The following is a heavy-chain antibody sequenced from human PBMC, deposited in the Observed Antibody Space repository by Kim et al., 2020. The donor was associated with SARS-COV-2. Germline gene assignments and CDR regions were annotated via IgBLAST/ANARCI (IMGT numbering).Heavy chain of an antibody. CDR2: SYYSGST. V-gene: IGHV4-31*03. D-gene: IGHD3-16*01. CDR1: GGSISSGGYY. J-gene: IGHJ4*02. Sequence: SETLSLTCTVSGGSISSGGYYWSWIRQHPGKGLEWNGHSYYSGSTYYNPSLKSRVTISVDTSKNQFSLKLSSVTAADTAVYYCAREDDGGPGGTDYWGQGTLVTVSS. CDR3: AREDDGGPGGTDY.